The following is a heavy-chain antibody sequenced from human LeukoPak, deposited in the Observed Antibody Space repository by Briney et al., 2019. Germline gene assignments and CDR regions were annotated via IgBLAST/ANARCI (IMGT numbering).Heavy chain of an antibody. CDR3: ATHFSRTSSFDY. Sequence: SETLSLTCTVSGDSISSSSYYWGWIRQPPGKGLEWIGSIYYSGSTYFNPSLKSRVTISVDTSNNQFSLKLSSVTAADTAVYYCATHFSRTSSFDYWGQGNLVTVSS. V-gene: IGHV4-39*01. D-gene: IGHD2-2*01. J-gene: IGHJ4*02. CDR2: IYYSGST. CDR1: GDSISSSSYY.